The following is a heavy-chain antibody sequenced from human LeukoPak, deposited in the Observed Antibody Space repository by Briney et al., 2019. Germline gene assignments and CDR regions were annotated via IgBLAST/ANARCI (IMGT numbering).Heavy chain of an antibody. V-gene: IGHV3-11*01. Sequence: GGSLRLSCAASGFIFSDYYMSWIRQAPGKGLEWVSYVSSSGFTIFYADSVKGRFTISRDNAKKSLYLQMNSLRAEDTAVYYCARVLYGDYSPFDYWGQGTLVTVSS. D-gene: IGHD4-17*01. J-gene: IGHJ4*02. CDR3: ARVLYGDYSPFDY. CDR1: GFIFSDYY. CDR2: VSSSGFTI.